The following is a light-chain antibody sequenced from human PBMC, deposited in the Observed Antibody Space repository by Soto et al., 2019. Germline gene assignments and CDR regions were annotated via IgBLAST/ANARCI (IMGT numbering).Light chain of an antibody. J-gene: IGKJ2*01. CDR2: GAS. CDR1: QSVSSSY. Sequence: EIVLTQSPGTLSLSPGERATLSCRAGQSVSSSYLAWYQHKPGQAPRLLIYGASSRATGIPDRFSGSGSGTDFTLTISRLEPEDFAVYYCQQYGRTPYTFGQGTKLEIK. V-gene: IGKV3-20*01. CDR3: QQYGRTPYT.